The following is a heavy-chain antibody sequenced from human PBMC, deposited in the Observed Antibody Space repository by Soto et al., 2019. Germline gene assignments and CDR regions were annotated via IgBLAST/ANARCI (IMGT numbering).Heavy chain of an antibody. CDR3: ARGPNYYNSARGWFDP. CDR2: IYYSGST. CDR1: GGSIRSGDYY. J-gene: IGHJ5*02. D-gene: IGHD3-10*01. Sequence: SETLSLTCTVSGGSIRSGDYYWSWIRQPPGKGLEWIGYIYYSGSTYYNPSLKSRVIISVDTSENQFSLKLSSVTAADTAVYYCARGPNYYNSARGWFDPWGQGTLVTVSS. V-gene: IGHV4-30-4*01.